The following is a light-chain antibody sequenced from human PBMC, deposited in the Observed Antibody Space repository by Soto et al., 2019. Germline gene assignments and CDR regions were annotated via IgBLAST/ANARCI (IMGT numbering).Light chain of an antibody. CDR1: RSVNRN. Sequence: EIVMTQSPATLSVSPGERATLSCRASRSVNRNLAWYQQKPGQAPRLLIYVASTRATGIPDRFSGSVSGTEFTLTISSLQSEDFAVYYCQQYNEWPPFTFGQGTRLEIK. V-gene: IGKV3-15*01. CDR3: QQYNEWPPFT. CDR2: VAS. J-gene: IGKJ5*01.